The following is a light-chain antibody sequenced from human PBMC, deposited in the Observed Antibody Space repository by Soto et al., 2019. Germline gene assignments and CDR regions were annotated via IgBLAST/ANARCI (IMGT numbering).Light chain of an antibody. Sequence: SYELTQPPSVSVAPGKTATITCGGTNIGSKSVHWYQQKPGQAPVLVIFYDRVRPSGIPERFSGSNSGNTATLTISRVEAGDEADYYCQVWDSSSDHRVFGGGTKVTVL. CDR3: QVWDSSSDHRV. CDR1: NIGSKS. J-gene: IGLJ3*02. V-gene: IGLV3-21*04. CDR2: YDR.